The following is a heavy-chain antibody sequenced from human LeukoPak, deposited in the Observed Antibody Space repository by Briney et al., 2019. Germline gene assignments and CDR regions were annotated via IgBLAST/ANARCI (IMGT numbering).Heavy chain of an antibody. D-gene: IGHD3-22*01. J-gene: IGHJ4*02. CDR2: IIPIFGTA. V-gene: IGHV1-69*13. Sequence: SVKVSCKASGGTFSSYAISWVRQAPGQGLEWMGGIIPIFGTANYAQKFQGRVTITADESTSTAYMGLSSLRSEDTAVYYCARGGSITMIVVASYYFDYWGQGTLVTVSS. CDR1: GGTFSSYA. CDR3: ARGGSITMIVVASYYFDY.